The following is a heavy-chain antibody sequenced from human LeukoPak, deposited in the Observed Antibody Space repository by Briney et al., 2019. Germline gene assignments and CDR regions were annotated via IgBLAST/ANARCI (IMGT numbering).Heavy chain of an antibody. CDR2: INHSGST. J-gene: IGHJ4*02. V-gene: IGHV4-34*01. CDR3: ARGEGVVVPRNFDY. CDR1: GGSFSSYY. Sequence: SETLSLTCAVYGGSFSSYYWSWIPQPPGKGLEWIGEINHSGSTNYNPSLKSRVTISVDTSKNQFSLKLSSVTAADTAVYYCARGEGVVVPRNFDYWGQGTLVTVSS. D-gene: IGHD2-2*01.